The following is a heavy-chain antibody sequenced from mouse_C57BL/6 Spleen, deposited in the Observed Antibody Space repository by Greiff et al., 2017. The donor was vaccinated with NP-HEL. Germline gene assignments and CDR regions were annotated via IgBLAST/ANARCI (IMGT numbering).Heavy chain of an antibody. Sequence: VQLQQPGAELVMPGASVKLSCKASGYTFTSYWMHWVKQRPGQGLEWIGEIDPSGSYTNYNQKFKGKSTLTVDKSSSTAYMQLSSLTSDDAAVYSCERREAQAHFDDWGQGTTLTVSS. D-gene: IGHD3-2*02. CDR1: GYTFTSYW. V-gene: IGHV1-69*01. CDR2: IDPSGSYT. J-gene: IGHJ2*01. CDR3: ERREAQAHFDD.